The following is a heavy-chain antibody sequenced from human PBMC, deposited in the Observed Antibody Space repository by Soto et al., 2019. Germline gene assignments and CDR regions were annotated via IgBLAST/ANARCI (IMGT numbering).Heavy chain of an antibody. CDR1: GGSFSGYY. Sequence: SEILSLTCAVYGGSFSGYYWSWIRQPPGKGVEWIGEINHSGSTNYNPSLKSRVTISVDTSKNQFSLKLSSVTAADTAVYYCARVRQITPYSSSSKAYYYYGMDVWGQGTTVTVSS. CDR3: ARVRQITPYSSSSKAYYYYGMDV. V-gene: IGHV4-34*01. D-gene: IGHD6-6*01. CDR2: INHSGST. J-gene: IGHJ6*02.